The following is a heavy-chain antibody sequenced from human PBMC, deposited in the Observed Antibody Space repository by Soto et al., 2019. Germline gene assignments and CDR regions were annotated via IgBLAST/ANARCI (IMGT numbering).Heavy chain of an antibody. Sequence: QVQLVQSGAEVKKPGASVKVSCKASGYTFTSYDINWVRQATGQGLEWMGWTNPNSANPGYAQKFQGRGAMTRMTSISTAYMGLSRLWSEVTAGYFCAGEGVRGREGWGPGTTVSVSS. CDR3: AGEGVRGREG. D-gene: IGHD3-16*01. CDR1: GYTFTSYD. V-gene: IGHV1-8*01. J-gene: IGHJ6*02. CDR2: TNPNSANP.